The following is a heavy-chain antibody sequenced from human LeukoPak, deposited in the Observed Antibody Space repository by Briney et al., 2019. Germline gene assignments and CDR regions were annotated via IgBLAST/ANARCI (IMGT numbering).Heavy chain of an antibody. V-gene: IGHV4-39*01. D-gene: IGHD6-13*01. CDR3: AISTDNSSWSYYFDY. CDR2: IYYSGST. CDR1: GGSISSSSYY. J-gene: IGHJ4*02. Sequence: SETLSLTCTVSGGSISSSSYYWGWIRQPPGKGLEWIGSIYYSGSTYYNPSLKSRVTISVDTSKNQFSLKLSSVTAADTAVYYCAISTDNSSWSYYFDYWGQGTLVTVSS.